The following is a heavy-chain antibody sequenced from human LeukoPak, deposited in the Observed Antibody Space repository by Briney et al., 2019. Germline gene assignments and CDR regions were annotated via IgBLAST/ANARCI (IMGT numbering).Heavy chain of an antibody. CDR1: GYTFTSYG. V-gene: IGHV1-18*01. CDR2: ISAYNANT. CDR3: ARAMSGYLFDY. D-gene: IGHD3-3*01. J-gene: IGHJ4*02. Sequence: ASVKVSCKASGYTFTSYGISWVRQAPGQGLEWMGWISAYNANTNYAQKLQGRVTMTTDTSASTAYMELRSLRSDDTAVYYCARAMSGYLFDYWGQGTLVTVSS.